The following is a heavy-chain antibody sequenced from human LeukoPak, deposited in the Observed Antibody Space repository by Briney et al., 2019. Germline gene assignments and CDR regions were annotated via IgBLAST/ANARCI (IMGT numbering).Heavy chain of an antibody. Sequence: SGGSLRLSCAASGFTFKIYSMNWVRQAPGKGLERVSSISTSSSHMYHADSVKGRFTISRDNAKNSLYLQMNTLRAEDTAVYYCARDDTSAHFFDYWGQGTLVTVSS. V-gene: IGHV3-21*01. J-gene: IGHJ4*02. CDR1: GFTFKIYS. CDR2: ISTSSSHM. D-gene: IGHD3-10*01. CDR3: ARDDTSAHFFDY.